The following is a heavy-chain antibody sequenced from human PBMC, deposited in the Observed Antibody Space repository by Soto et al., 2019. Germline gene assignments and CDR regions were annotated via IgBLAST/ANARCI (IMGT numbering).Heavy chain of an antibody. CDR1: GYTFTSYG. V-gene: IGHV1-18*01. CDR3: ARDLGRITMIVVVADPVYYYYGMDV. CDR2: ISAYNGNT. D-gene: IGHD3-22*01. J-gene: IGHJ6*02. Sequence: ASVKVSCKASGYTFTSYGISWVRQAPGQGLEWMGWISAYNGNTNYAQKLQGRVTMTTDTSTSTAYMELRSLRSDDTAVYYCARDLGRITMIVVVADPVYYYYGMDVWGQGTTVTVSS.